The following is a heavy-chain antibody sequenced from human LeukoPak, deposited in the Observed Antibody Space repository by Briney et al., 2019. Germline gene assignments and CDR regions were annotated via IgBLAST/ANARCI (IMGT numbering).Heavy chain of an antibody. Sequence: GGSLRLSCAASGFTFSSYSMNWVRQALGKGLEWVSYISSSSSTIYYADPVKGRFTISRDNAKNSLYLQMNSLRAEDTAVYYCARDPSMIVVADYFDYWGQGTLVTVSS. CDR1: GFTFSSYS. V-gene: IGHV3-48*01. CDR2: ISSSSSTI. D-gene: IGHD3-22*01. CDR3: ARDPSMIVVADYFDY. J-gene: IGHJ4*02.